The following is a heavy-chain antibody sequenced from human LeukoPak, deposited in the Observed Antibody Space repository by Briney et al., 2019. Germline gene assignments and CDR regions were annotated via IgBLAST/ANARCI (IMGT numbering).Heavy chain of an antibody. J-gene: IGHJ4*02. Sequence: PSETLSLTCAVSGGSISSGGYSWSWIRQPPGKGLEWIGYIYHSGSTYYNPSLKSRVTISVDRSKNQFSLKLSSVTAADTAVYYCARRSYDGSGYYYVDYWGQGTLVTVSS. D-gene: IGHD3-22*01. CDR1: GGSISSGGYS. CDR3: ARRSYDGSGYYYVDY. V-gene: IGHV4-30-2*01. CDR2: IYHSGST.